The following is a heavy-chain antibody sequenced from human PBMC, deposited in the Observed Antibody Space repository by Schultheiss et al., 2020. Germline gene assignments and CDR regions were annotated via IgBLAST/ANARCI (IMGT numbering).Heavy chain of an antibody. CDR3: AKGWSSGWYNFDY. CDR1: GFTFDDYA. D-gene: IGHD6-19*01. V-gene: IGHV3-9*01. Sequence: GGSLRLSCAASGFTFDDYAMHWVRQAPGKGLEWVSGISWNSGSIGYADSVKGRFTISRDNAKNSLYLQMDSLKAKDTAMYYCAKGWSSGWYNFDYWGQGTLVTVSS. J-gene: IGHJ4*02. CDR2: ISWNSGSI.